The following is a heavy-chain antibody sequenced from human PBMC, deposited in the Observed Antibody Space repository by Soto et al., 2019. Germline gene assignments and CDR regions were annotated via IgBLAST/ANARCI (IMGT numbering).Heavy chain of an antibody. V-gene: IGHV1-69*12. CDR2: IIPIFGTA. J-gene: IGHJ6*02. CDR1: GGTFSSYA. D-gene: IGHD7-27*01. Sequence: QVQLVQSGAEVKKPGSSVKVSCKASGGTFSSYAISWVRQAPGQGLEWMGGIIPIFGTANYAQKFQGRVTITADESTSTAYMALRSLGADDTAVYYCASVPTLTLGTDDYSYVMDVWGQGTTVTVSS. CDR3: ASVPTLTLGTDDYSYVMDV.